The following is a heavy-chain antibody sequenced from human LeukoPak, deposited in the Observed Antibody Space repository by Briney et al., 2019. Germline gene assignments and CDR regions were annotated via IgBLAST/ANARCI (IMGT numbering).Heavy chain of an antibody. Sequence: SGTLSLTCTVSCGSISSGGYYWSWIRQHPGKGLEWIGYIYYSGSTYYNPSLKSRVTLSVDTSKNQFSLKLGSVTAADTAVYYCARDRITMVRARSFYGMDVWGQGTTVTVSS. CDR2: IYYSGST. V-gene: IGHV4-31*03. J-gene: IGHJ6*02. CDR3: ARDRITMVRARSFYGMDV. D-gene: IGHD3-10*01. CDR1: CGSISSGGYY.